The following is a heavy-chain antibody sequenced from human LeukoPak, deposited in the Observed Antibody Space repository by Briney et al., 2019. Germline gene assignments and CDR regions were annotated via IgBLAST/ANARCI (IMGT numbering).Heavy chain of an antibody. Sequence: SVKVSCKASGGTFSSYAISWVRQAPGQGLEWMGGIIPIFGTANYAQKFQGRVTITADESTSTAYMELSSLRSEDTAVYYCARVNRVHFEYSIPQIPYYFDYWGQGTLVTVSS. CDR1: GGTFSSYA. J-gene: IGHJ4*02. D-gene: IGHD6-6*01. V-gene: IGHV1-69*13. CDR2: IIPIFGTA. CDR3: ARVNRVHFEYSIPQIPYYFDY.